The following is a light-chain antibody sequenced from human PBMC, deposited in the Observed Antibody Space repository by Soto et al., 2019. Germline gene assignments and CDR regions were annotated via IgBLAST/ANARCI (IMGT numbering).Light chain of an antibody. J-gene: IGKJ1*01. V-gene: IGKV1-39*01. Sequence: DIQMTQSPSSLSASVGDRVTITCRTSQSISDHLNWYQQKPGEAPKLLIYAASSLQSGVPSRFSGSGSGTFFTLTISSLQLEDFATYYCQLSYSTPRTFGQGTKVDI. CDR3: QLSYSTPRT. CDR2: AAS. CDR1: QSISDH.